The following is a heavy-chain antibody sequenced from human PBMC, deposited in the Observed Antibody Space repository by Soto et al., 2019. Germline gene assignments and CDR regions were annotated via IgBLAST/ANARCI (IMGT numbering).Heavy chain of an antibody. CDR3: AKRPEGGGDY. V-gene: IGHV3-23*01. CDR2: ISGSGGST. CDR1: GFTFSSYA. J-gene: IGHJ4*02. D-gene: IGHD3-10*01. Sequence: GGSLRLSCAASGFTFSSYAMSWVRQAPGKGLEWVSAISGSGGSTYYADSVKGRLTITRDNSKNTLYLQMNSLRAEDTAVYYCAKRPEGGGDYWGQGTLVTVSS.